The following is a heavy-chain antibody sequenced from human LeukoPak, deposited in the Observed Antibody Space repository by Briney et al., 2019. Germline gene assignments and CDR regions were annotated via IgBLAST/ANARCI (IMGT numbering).Heavy chain of an antibody. J-gene: IGHJ4*02. Sequence: GGSLRLSCAASGFTFNNYAMTWVRQAPGKGLEWVSAISGSGGSTYYADSVKGRFIISRDNSKNTLYLQMNSLRAEDTAVYYCARLHPDSSGWYPFDYWGQGTLVTVSS. D-gene: IGHD6-19*01. CDR2: ISGSGGST. V-gene: IGHV3-23*01. CDR3: ARLHPDSSGWYPFDY. CDR1: GFTFNNYA.